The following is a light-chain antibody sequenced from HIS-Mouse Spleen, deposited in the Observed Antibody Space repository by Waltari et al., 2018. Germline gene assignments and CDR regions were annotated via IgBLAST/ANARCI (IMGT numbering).Light chain of an antibody. CDR1: QGISSY. CDR2: AAS. V-gene: IGKV1-8*01. Sequence: AIRMTQSPSSFSASTGDRVTITCRASQGISSYLAWYQQKPGKAPKLLIYAASTLQSVVPSGFSGSVSGTDFTLTISCLQSEDFATYYCQQYYSYPYTFGQGTKLEIK. J-gene: IGKJ2*01. CDR3: QQYYSYPYT.